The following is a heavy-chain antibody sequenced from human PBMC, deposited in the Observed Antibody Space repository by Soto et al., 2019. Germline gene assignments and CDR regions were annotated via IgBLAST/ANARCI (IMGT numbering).Heavy chain of an antibody. D-gene: IGHD3-10*01. CDR3: AGGPLWFGKLLAHDY. CDR1: GGSISSYY. V-gene: IGHV4-59*01. J-gene: IGHJ4*02. CDR2: IYYSGST. Sequence: SETLSLTCTVSGGSISSYYWSWIRQPPGKGLEWIGYIYYSGSTNYNPSLKSRVTISVDTSKNQFSLKLSSVTAADTAVYYCAGGPLWFGKLLAHDYWGQGTLVTVS.